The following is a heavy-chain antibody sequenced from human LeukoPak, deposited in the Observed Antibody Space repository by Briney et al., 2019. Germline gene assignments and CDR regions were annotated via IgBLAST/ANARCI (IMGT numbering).Heavy chain of an antibody. CDR2: IYHSGST. J-gene: IGHJ4*02. Sequence: PSETLSLTCTVSGYSISSGYYWGWIRQPPGKGLEWIGYIYHSGSTYYNPSLKSRVTISVDRSKNQFSLKLSSVTAADTAVYYCARSPLPNIVVVPAASGGFDYWGQGTLVTASS. D-gene: IGHD2-2*01. CDR3: ARSPLPNIVVVPAASGGFDY. CDR1: GYSISSGYY. V-gene: IGHV4-38-2*02.